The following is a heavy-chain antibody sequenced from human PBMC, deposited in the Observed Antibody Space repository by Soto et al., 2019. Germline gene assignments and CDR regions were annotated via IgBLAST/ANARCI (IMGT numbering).Heavy chain of an antibody. J-gene: IGHJ4*02. CDR3: AKDLFPTSGQRFFFES. D-gene: IGHD2-21*01. V-gene: IGHV3-23*01. CDR2: ILHDETP. Sequence: HPGGSLRLSCAASGFTFSTYAMTWVRQAPGRGLEWVSTILHDETPFYTDSVKGRFTISRDNVRGTLYLQMNGLRVEDAALYFCAKDLFPTSGQRFFFESCGQGSLVIVSS. CDR1: GFTFSTYA.